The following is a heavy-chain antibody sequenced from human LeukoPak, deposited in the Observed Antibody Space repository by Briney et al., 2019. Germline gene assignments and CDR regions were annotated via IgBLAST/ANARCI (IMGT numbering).Heavy chain of an antibody. CDR3: ASVPGGYSNWFDP. D-gene: IGHD5-18*01. Sequence: SETLSLTCTVSGVSISSSNSYWGWIRQPPGKGLEWIGSIYYSGNTYYNASLKSQVSISIDTSKNQFSLRLTSVTAADTAVYYCASVPGGYSNWFDPWGQGALVTVSS. V-gene: IGHV4-39*01. CDR1: GVSISSSNSY. J-gene: IGHJ5*02. CDR2: IYYSGNT.